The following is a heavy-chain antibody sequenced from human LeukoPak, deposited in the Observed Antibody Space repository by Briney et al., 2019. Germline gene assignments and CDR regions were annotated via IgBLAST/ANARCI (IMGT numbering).Heavy chain of an antibody. Sequence: PSETLSLTCTVSGGSISSGGYYWSWIRQPPGKGLEWIGYIYHSGSTYYNPSLKSRVTISVDRSKNQFSLKLSSVTAADTAVYYCARGAHGDYYYYGMDVWGQGTTVTVSS. CDR3: ARGAHGDYYYYGMDV. CDR2: IYHSGST. D-gene: IGHD4-17*01. CDR1: GGSISSGGYY. J-gene: IGHJ6*02. V-gene: IGHV4-30-2*01.